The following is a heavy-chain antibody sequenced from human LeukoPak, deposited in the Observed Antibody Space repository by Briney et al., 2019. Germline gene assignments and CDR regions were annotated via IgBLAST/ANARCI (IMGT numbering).Heavy chain of an antibody. J-gene: IGHJ5*02. CDR1: GYSISSGYY. V-gene: IGHV4-38-2*02. Sequence: PSGTLSLTCTVSGYSISSGYYWGWIRQPPVKGLEWIGSIYHSGSTYYNPSLKSRVTISVDTSKNQFSLKLSSVTAADTAVYYCAREGDTPNWFDPWGQGTLVTVSS. CDR3: AREGDTPNWFDP. D-gene: IGHD5-18*01. CDR2: IYHSGST.